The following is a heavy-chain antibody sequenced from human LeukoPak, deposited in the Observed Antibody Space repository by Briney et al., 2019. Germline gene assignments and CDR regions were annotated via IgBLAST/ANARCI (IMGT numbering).Heavy chain of an antibody. CDR2: INPNNGDT. CDR3: ARESIRCTNGVCLPYYYYYYMDV. CDR1: GYTFTGYY. D-gene: IGHD2-8*01. J-gene: IGHJ6*03. Sequence: ASVKVSCKASGYTFTGYYMHWVRQAPGQGLEWMGWINPNNGDTNYAQKFQGRVTMTRDTSISTAYMEPSRLRSDDTAVYYCARESIRCTNGVCLPYYYYYYMDVWGKETTVTVSS. V-gene: IGHV1-2*02.